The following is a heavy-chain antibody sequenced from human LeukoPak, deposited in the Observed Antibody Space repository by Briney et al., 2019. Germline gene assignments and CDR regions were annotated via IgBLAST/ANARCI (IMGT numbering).Heavy chain of an antibody. Sequence: VASVKVSCKASGGTFSSYAISWVRQAPGRGLEWMGGIIPIFGTANYAQKFQGRVTITTDESTSTAYMELSSLRSEDTAVYYCARVGTASHYYYMDVWGKGTTVTVSS. CDR2: IIPIFGTA. V-gene: IGHV1-69*05. CDR3: ARVGTASHYYYMDV. CDR1: GGTFSSYA. J-gene: IGHJ6*03. D-gene: IGHD2-21*02.